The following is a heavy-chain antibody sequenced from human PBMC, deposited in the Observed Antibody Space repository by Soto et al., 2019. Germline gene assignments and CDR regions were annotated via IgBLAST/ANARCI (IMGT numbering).Heavy chain of an antibody. CDR2: INTGNGNT. Sequence: QVQLVQSGAEVKKPGASVKVSCKASGITSTTYAIHWVRQAPGQGLEWMGWINTGNGNTRYSQRFLGRVSLTTDTSARTASMDLRSLTSEDTAVYYCARAISGYVTWGQGTLITVSS. D-gene: IGHD5-12*01. J-gene: IGHJ5*02. CDR3: ARAISGYVT. CDR1: GITSTTYA. V-gene: IGHV1-3*04.